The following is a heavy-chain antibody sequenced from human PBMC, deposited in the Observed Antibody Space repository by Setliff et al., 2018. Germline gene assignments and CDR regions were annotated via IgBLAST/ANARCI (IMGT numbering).Heavy chain of an antibody. CDR2: IYYSGST. Sequence: PSETLSLTCAVYGGSFSCYYWSWIRQHPGKGLEWIGYIYYSGSTYYNPSLKSRVTISVDTSKNQFSLKLSSVTAADTAVYYCARVARVVLSRNAFDIWGQGTMVTVS. CDR1: GGSFSCYY. J-gene: IGHJ3*02. D-gene: IGHD2-2*01. V-gene: IGHV4-31*11. CDR3: ARVARVVLSRNAFDI.